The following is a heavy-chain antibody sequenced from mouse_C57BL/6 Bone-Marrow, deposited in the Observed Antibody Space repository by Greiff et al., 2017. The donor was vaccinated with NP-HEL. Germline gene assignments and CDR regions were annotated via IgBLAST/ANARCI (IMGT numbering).Heavy chain of an antibody. CDR3: ARKAYYGRSYEFAY. V-gene: IGHV1-50*01. D-gene: IGHD1-1*01. CDR1: GYTFTTYW. Sequence: QVQLQQPGAELVKPGASVKLSCKASGYTFTTYWMQWVKQRPGQGLEWIGEIDPSDSYTNYNQKFKGKATLTVDTSSSTANMQLSSLTSEDSAVYYCARKAYYGRSYEFAYWGQGTLATVSA. CDR2: IDPSDSYT. J-gene: IGHJ3*01.